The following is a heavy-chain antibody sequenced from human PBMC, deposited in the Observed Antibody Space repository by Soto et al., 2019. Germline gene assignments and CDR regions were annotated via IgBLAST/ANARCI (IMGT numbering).Heavy chain of an antibody. D-gene: IGHD3-10*01. Sequence: QVQLVESGGGVVQPGRSLRLSCAASGFTFSSYGMHWVRQAPGKGLEWVAVISYDGSNKYYADSVKGRFTISRDNSKNTLYLQMNSLRAEDTAVYYCAKDIALVRGVIIDIDVWGQGTTVTVSS. CDR2: ISYDGSNK. CDR1: GFTFSSYG. J-gene: IGHJ6*02. CDR3: AKDIALVRGVIIDIDV. V-gene: IGHV3-30*18.